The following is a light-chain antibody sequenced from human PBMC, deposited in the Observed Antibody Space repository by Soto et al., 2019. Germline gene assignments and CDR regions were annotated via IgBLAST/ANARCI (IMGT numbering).Light chain of an antibody. J-gene: IGKJ5*01. Sequence: DMQMTQSPSSMAPSVGDRVTSTCQASQNINNYLNWYQQKPGRAPKLLIYDASNLEAGVPSRFRGSGSGTDFTSTISRLQPEDIATYYCKQYENLPTVGKGTRLEIK. CDR2: DAS. CDR1: QNINNY. V-gene: IGKV1-33*01. CDR3: KQYENLPT.